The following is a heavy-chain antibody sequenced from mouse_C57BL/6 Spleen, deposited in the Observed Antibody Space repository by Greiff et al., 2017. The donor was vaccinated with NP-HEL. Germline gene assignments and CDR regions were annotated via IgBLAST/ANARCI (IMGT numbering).Heavy chain of an antibody. CDR3: ARDYYYGSSYDYFDY. D-gene: IGHD1-1*01. CDR1: GYTFTDYY. CDR2: IYPGSGNT. V-gene: IGHV1-84*01. Sequence: QVQLKESGPELVKPGASVKISCKASGYTFTDYYINWVKQRPGQGLEWIGWIYPGSGNTKYNEKFKGKATLTVDTSSSTAYMQLSSLTSEDSAVYFCARDYYYGSSYDYFDYWGQGTTLTVSS. J-gene: IGHJ2*01.